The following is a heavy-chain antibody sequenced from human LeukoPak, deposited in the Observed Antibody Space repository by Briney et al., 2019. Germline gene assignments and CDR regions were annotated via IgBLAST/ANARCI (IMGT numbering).Heavy chain of an antibody. CDR1: GFTFTSSA. Sequence: GASVKVSCKASGFTFTSSAVQWLRQARGQRLEWIGWIVVGSGNTNYAQKFQERVTITRDMSTSTAYMELSSLRSEDTAVYYCAVVVAKGAFDIWGQGTMVTVSS. J-gene: IGHJ3*02. CDR2: IVVGSGNT. V-gene: IGHV1-58*01. D-gene: IGHD2-15*01. CDR3: AVVVAKGAFDI.